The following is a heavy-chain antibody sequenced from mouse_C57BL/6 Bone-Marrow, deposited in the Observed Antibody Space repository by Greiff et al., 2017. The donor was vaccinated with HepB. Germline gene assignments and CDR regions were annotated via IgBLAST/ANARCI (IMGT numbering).Heavy chain of an antibody. J-gene: IGHJ3*01. CDR1: GFNIKDYY. Sequence: VQLQQSGAELVRPGASVKLSCTASGFNIKDYYMHWVKQRPEQGLEWIGRIDPEDGDTEYAPKFQGKATMTADTSSNTAYLQLSSLTSEDTAVYYCTTYSTMVTKRFAYWGQGTLVTVSA. CDR2: IDPEDGDT. CDR3: TTYSTMVTKRFAY. D-gene: IGHD2-2*01. V-gene: IGHV14-1*01.